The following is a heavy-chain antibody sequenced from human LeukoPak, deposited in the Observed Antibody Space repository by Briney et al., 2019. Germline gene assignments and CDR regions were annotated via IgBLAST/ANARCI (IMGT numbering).Heavy chain of an antibody. CDR3: TRDSFGLWVDY. J-gene: IGHJ4*02. CDR2: IKEDGSEK. D-gene: IGHD3-16*01. Sequence: GGSLRLSCAASGFTFSDYAMSWVRQAPGKGLEWVANIKEDGSEKNYVDSVKGRFTISRDNAKNSLYLQMNSLRAEETAVYYCTRDSFGLWVDYWGQGTLVTVSS. CDR1: GFTFSDYA. V-gene: IGHV3-7*01.